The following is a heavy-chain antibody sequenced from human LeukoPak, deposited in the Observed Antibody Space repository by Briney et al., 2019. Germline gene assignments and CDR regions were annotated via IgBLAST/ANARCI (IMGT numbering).Heavy chain of an antibody. D-gene: IGHD2-2*01. Sequence: GGSLRLSCAVSGFTFSNYWMSWARQSPGKGLEWVANIYLDGSRAYYVDSVKGRFTISRDNAKNSLFLQMNSLSAEDTAVYYCGRAGPVTKDHFIDVWGKGATVTVSS. CDR1: GFTFSNYW. CDR3: GRAGPVTKDHFIDV. CDR2: IYLDGSRA. J-gene: IGHJ6*03. V-gene: IGHV3-7*01.